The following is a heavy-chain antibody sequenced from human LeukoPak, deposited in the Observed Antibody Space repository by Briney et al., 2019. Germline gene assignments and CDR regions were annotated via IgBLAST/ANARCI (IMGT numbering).Heavy chain of an antibody. CDR3: AKDVGSGSYYRPLDY. CDR1: GFTFSSYG. V-gene: IGHV3-30*18. D-gene: IGHD3-10*01. Sequence: GGSLRLSCAASGFTFSSYGMHWVRQAPGKGLEWVAVISYDGSNKYYVDSVKGRFTISRDNSKNTLYLQMNSLRAEDTAVYYCAKDVGSGSYYRPLDYWGQGTLVTVSS. CDR2: ISYDGSNK. J-gene: IGHJ4*02.